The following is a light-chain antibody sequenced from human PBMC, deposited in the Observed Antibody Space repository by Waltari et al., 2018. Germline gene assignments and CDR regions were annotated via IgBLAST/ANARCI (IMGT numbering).Light chain of an antibody. J-gene: IGLJ2*01. CDR1: SSDVGGYNF. CDR3: CPFAGTATVV. CDR2: VSI. V-gene: IGLV2-11*01. Sequence: QSALTQPRSVSGSPGQSVTISCTGTSSDVGGYNFVSWYQHHPGKPPKLIIYVSIKRPSGVPDRFSGSTSGNTASLTISGLQAEDEADYYCCPFAGTATVVFGGGTKLTVL.